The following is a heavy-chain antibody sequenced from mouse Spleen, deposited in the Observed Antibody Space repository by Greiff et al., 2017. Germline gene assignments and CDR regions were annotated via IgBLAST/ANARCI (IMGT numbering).Heavy chain of an antibody. V-gene: IGHV5-9-3*01. CDR2: ISSGGGNT. J-gene: IGHJ2*01. CDR3: ARLELWRYFDY. D-gene: IGHD1-1*02. CDR1: GFTFSSYA. Sequence: EVQGVESGGGLVKLGGSLKLSCAASGFTFSSYAMSWVRQTPEKRLEWVATISSGGGNTDYPDSVKGRFTISRDNAKNTLYLQMSSLKSEDTAMYYCARLELWRYFDYWGQGTTLTVSS.